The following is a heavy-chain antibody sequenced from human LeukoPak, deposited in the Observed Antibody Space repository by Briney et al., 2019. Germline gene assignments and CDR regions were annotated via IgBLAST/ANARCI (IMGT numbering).Heavy chain of an antibody. J-gene: IGHJ6*03. D-gene: IGHD2-15*01. V-gene: IGHV3-30*04. CDR3: ARGGGGSLYYYYYYMDV. CDR2: ISYDESNK. CDR1: GFTFSSYA. Sequence: GGSLRLSCAVSGFTFSSYAMHWVRQAPGKGLEWVAVISYDESNKYYADSVKGRFTISRDNSKNTLFLQMDSLRDEDTAVYYCARGGGGSLYYYYYYMDVWGKGTTVTVSS.